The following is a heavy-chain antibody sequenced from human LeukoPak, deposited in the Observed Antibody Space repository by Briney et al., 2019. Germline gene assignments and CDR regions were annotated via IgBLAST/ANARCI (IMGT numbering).Heavy chain of an antibody. CDR1: GGSISSGGYY. J-gene: IGHJ4*02. CDR2: IYYSGST. D-gene: IGHD3-3*01. Sequence: SQTLSLTCTVSGGSISSGGYYWSWIRQHPGKGLEWIGYIYYSGSTYYNPSLKSRVTISVDKSKNQFSLKLSSVTAADTAVYYCARRPYSGGYYDFWSGYYLPLDYWGQGTLVTVSS. CDR3: ARRPYSGGYYDFWSGYYLPLDY. V-gene: IGHV4-31*03.